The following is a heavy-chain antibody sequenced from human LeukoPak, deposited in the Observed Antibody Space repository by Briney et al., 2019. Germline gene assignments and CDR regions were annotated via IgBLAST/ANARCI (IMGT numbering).Heavy chain of an antibody. D-gene: IGHD3-3*01. CDR2: IYYSGST. Sequence: SQTLSLTCTVSGGSISSGDYYWRWIRQPPGKGLEWIGYIYYSGSTYYNPSLKSRVTISVDTSKNQFSLKLSSVTAADTAVYYCARGVTIFGVVGYNWFDPWGQGTLVTVSS. J-gene: IGHJ5*02. CDR3: ARGVTIFGVVGYNWFDP. V-gene: IGHV4-30-4*08. CDR1: GGSISSGDYY.